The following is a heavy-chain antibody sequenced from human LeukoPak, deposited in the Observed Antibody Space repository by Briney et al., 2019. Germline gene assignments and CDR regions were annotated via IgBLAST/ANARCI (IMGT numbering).Heavy chain of an antibody. J-gene: IGHJ3*02. Sequence: GGSLTLSCAASGLTFSSYNTNWARQAPGKGLEWVTYIRSSSRTIYYGDTVKGRFAISRDNTTNALYMKMKSLRNESTAVYYCAGQWCVAAAPGSYAFDIWGQGTMVTVSS. CDR1: GLTFSSYN. CDR2: IRSSSRTI. CDR3: AGQWCVAAAPGSYAFDI. D-gene: IGHD6-13*01. V-gene: IGHV3-48*02.